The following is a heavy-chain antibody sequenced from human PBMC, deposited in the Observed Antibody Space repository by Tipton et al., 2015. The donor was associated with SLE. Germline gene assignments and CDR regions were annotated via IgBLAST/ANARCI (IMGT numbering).Heavy chain of an antibody. CDR1: GFTFSSYA. CDR3: AKDSSSWSYDY. V-gene: IGHV3-23*01. CDR2: ISGSGGRT. Sequence: SLRLSCAASGFTFSSYAMTWVRQAPGKGLEWVSVISGSGGRTYYADSVKGRFTISRDNSKNTLYLQMNSLRAEDTAVYFCAKDSSSWSYDYWGQGTLVTVPS. D-gene: IGHD6-13*01. J-gene: IGHJ4*02.